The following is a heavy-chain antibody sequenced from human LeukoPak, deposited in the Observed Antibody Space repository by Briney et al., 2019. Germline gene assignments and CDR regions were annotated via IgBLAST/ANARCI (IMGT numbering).Heavy chain of an antibody. V-gene: IGHV3-30*04. J-gene: IGHJ4*02. D-gene: IGHD6-13*01. Sequence: GGSLRLSCAASGFTFSSLAMDWVRQAPGKGLEWVAVISYDGSNKYYAVSVKGRFTISRDNSKNTLYLQMNSLRAEDTAVYYCARDFRPVVGAAGTFDYWGQGTLVTVSS. CDR2: ISYDGSNK. CDR1: GFTFSSLA. CDR3: ARDFRPVVGAAGTFDY.